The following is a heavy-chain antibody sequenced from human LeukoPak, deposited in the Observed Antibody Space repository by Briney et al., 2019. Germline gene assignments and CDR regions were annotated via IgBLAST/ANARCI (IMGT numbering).Heavy chain of an antibody. D-gene: IGHD3-10*01. V-gene: IGHV3-21*01. CDR2: ISSSSSYI. CDR3: ARGSGSGSYDAFDI. CDR1: GFTFSSYS. J-gene: IGHJ3*02. Sequence: PGGPLRLSCAASGFTFSSYSMNWVRQAPGKGLEWVSSISSSSSYIYYADSVKGRFTISRDNAKNSLYLQMNSLRAEDTAVYYCARGSGSGSYDAFDIWGQGTMVTVSS.